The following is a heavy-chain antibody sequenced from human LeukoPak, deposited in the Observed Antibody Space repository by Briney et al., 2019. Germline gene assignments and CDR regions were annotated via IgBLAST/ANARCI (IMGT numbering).Heavy chain of an antibody. CDR2: IYTSGST. CDR1: GGSISTGTYY. J-gene: IGHJ3*02. V-gene: IGHV4-61*02. Sequence: PSENLSLTSTGSGGSISTGTYYRRCLRQPAGKGLEWIARIYTSGSTNYNPALKSRVTISVDTSKNQFSLKMSAVTAVDTAVYDCARGFPETGVAGLRGAFDIWGQGTMVTVSS. CDR3: ARGFPETGVAGLRGAFDI. D-gene: IGHD2-15*01.